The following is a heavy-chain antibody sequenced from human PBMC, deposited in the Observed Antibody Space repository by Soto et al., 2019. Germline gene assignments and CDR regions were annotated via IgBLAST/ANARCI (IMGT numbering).Heavy chain of an antibody. Sequence: PGESLKISCAASGFMFSSHEMNWVRQAPGKGLEWVSHISSSGQTIYYTNSVKGRFTISRDNANNSLYLQMNSLRAEDTAVYYCASRMVWVFNGLDMWGQGTTVTVSS. D-gene: IGHD2-8*01. CDR1: GFMFSSHE. CDR3: ASRMVWVFNGLDM. J-gene: IGHJ6*02. V-gene: IGHV3-48*03. CDR2: ISSSGQTI.